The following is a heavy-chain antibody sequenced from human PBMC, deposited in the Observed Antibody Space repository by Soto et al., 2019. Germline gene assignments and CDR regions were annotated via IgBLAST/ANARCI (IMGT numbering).Heavy chain of an antibody. CDR2: ISGSGDST. V-gene: IGHV3-23*01. D-gene: IGHD3-22*01. CDR1: GITFSNYA. CDR3: ASRNYYDTSGYYYWYYFDF. J-gene: IGHJ4*02. Sequence: EVQLLESGEGFVQPGGSLRLSCAASGITFSNYAMSWVRQAPGKGLAWVSGISGSGDSTYYAASVKGRFTISRDNSKNTVYLQMNRLGAEDTAVYYYASRNYYDTSGYYYWYYFDFWAQGALVIVSS.